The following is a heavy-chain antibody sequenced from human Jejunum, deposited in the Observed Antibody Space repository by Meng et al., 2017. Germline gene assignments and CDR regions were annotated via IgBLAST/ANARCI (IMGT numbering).Heavy chain of an antibody. CDR2: VSFDGTET. D-gene: IGHD3-22*01. V-gene: IGHV3-30*01. CDR1: GFNFHGYA. Sequence: GESLKISCAASGFNFHGYAMHWVRQAPGKGLEWVAGVSFDGTETFYADSVKGRFTISRDNSKNTLFLQMNGLRPDDTAMYYCARSGGFSSEYPGGQGTLVTVSS. J-gene: IGHJ5*02. CDR3: ARSGGFSSEYP.